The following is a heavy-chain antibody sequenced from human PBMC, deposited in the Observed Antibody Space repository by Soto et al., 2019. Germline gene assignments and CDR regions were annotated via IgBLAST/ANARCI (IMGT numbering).Heavy chain of an antibody. CDR1: GFTFSSYS. J-gene: IGHJ6*02. Sequence: PGGSLRLSCAASGFTFSSYSMNWVRQAPGKGLEWVASISSSSSYIYYADSVKGRFTISRDKAKNSLFLQMSSLRAEDTALYYCARHQGPAAGNYGMDVWGRGTTVT. CDR3: ARHQGPAAGNYGMDV. D-gene: IGHD6-13*01. V-gene: IGHV3-21*01. CDR2: ISSSSSYI.